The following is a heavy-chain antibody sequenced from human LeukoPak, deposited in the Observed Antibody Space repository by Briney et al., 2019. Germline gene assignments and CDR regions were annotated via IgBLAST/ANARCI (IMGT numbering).Heavy chain of an antibody. D-gene: IGHD6-13*01. CDR2: IYTGGST. J-gene: IGHJ6*03. CDR1: SGSISSYY. V-gene: IGHV4-4*07. CDR3: ARVSDSSSWYSDFHYYFMDV. Sequence: SETLSLTCTVSSGSISSYYWSWIRQPAGKGLEWIGRIYTGGSTNYNPSLKSRVTMSVDTSKNQFSLKLSSVTAADTAVYYCARVSDSSSWYSDFHYYFMDVWGKGTTVTISS.